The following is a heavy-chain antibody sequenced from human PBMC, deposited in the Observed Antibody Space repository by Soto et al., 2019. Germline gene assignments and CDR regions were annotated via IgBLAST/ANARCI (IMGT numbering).Heavy chain of an antibody. V-gene: IGHV3-49*03. Sequence: GGSVRLSCTASGFTFGDYAMSWFRQAPGKGLEWVGFIRSKAYGGTTEYAASVKGRFTISRDDSKSIAYLQMNSLKTEDTAVYYCTRDVFYSSSGYYGMDVWGQGTTVTVSS. CDR1: GFTFGDYA. D-gene: IGHD6-6*01. J-gene: IGHJ6*02. CDR3: TRDVFYSSSGYYGMDV. CDR2: IRSKAYGGTT.